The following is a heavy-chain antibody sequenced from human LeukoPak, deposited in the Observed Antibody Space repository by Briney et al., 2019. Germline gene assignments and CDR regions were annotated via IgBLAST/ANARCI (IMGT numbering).Heavy chain of an antibody. CDR2: IYYSGST. D-gene: IGHD3-22*01. CDR3: ARDHDSSGIYYRGTFDI. Sequence: PSETLSLTCTVSGGSISSYYWSWIRQPPGKGLEWIRYIYYSGSTNYNPSLKSRVTISVDTSKNQFSLKLSSVTAADTAVYYCARDHDSSGIYYRGTFDIWGQGTMVTVSS. CDR1: GGSISSYY. V-gene: IGHV4-59*01. J-gene: IGHJ3*02.